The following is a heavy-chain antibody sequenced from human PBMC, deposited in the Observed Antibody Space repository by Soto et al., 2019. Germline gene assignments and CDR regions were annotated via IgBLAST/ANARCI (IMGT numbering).Heavy chain of an antibody. CDR2: IYYRVST. J-gene: IGHJ6*02. V-gene: IGHV4-59*01. Sequence: SETLSLTCAVSGGYISSSYCSWIRQPPGKGQEYIGYIYYRVSTNYIPSLKSRVTISVDTSKNQFSLKLSSVTAADTAVYYCSRDKVDIVATIVNYYGMDVWGQGTTVTVSS. D-gene: IGHD5-12*01. CDR1: GGYISSSY. CDR3: SRDKVDIVATIVNYYGMDV.